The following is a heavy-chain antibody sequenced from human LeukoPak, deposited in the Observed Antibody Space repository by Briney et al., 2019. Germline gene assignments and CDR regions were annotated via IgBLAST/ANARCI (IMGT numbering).Heavy chain of an antibody. CDR3: TRGSIAYYYMDV. Sequence: SETLSLTCTVSGGSISSGSYYWSWIRQPAGKGLEWIGNIYYSGSTNYNPSLKSRVTISVDTSKNQFSLKLSSVTAADTAVYYCTRGSIAYYYMDVWGKGTTVTISS. V-gene: IGHV4-61*10. CDR1: GGSISSGSYY. D-gene: IGHD3-22*01. CDR2: IYYSGST. J-gene: IGHJ6*03.